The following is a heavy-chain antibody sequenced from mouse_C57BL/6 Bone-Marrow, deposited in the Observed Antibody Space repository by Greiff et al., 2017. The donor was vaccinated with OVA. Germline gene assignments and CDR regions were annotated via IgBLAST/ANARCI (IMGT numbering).Heavy chain of an antibody. V-gene: IGHV1-81*01. J-gene: IGHJ3*01. Sequence: LVESGAELARPGASVKLSCKASGYTFTSYGISWVKQRTGQGLEWIGEIYPRSGNTYYNEKFKGKATLTADKSSSTAYMELRSLTSEDSAVYFCARLGRFAYWGQGTLVTVSA. CDR3: ARLGRFAY. CDR2: IYPRSGNT. CDR1: GYTFTSYG. D-gene: IGHD4-1*01.